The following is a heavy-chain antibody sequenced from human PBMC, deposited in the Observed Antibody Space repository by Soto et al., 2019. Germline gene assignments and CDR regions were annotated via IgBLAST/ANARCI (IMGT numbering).Heavy chain of an antibody. CDR1: GYTFSNYG. CDR2: ISGYNGNT. V-gene: IGHV1-18*01. D-gene: IGHD6-19*01. Sequence: GASVKVSCKTSGYTFSNYGINWVRQAPGQGLERMGWISGYNGNTNYAQTVQGRVTMTTDTSTGTVYMELRSLKSDDTAIYYCSRFIMVGGWFDPNYYHGMDVWGQGTTVTVSS. CDR3: SRFIMVGGWFDPNYYHGMDV. J-gene: IGHJ6*02.